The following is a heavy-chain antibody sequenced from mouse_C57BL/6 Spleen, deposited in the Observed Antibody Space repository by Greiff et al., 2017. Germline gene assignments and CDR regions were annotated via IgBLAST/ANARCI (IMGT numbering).Heavy chain of an antibody. D-gene: IGHD2-2*01. J-gene: IGHJ4*01. Sequence: QVQLKESGAELARPGASVKMSCKASGYTFTSYTMHWVKQRPGQGLEWIGYINPSSGYTKYNQKFKDKATLTADKYTSTAYMQLSSLTSEDSAVYYFARGDGYDADGYYAMDYWGQGPSVTVSS. CDR2: INPSSGYT. CDR1: GYTFTSYT. CDR3: ARGDGYDADGYYAMDY. V-gene: IGHV1-4*01.